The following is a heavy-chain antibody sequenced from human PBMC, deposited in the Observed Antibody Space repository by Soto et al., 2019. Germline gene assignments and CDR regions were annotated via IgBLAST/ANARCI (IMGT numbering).Heavy chain of an antibody. J-gene: IGHJ4*02. CDR1: GFTFSSYG. D-gene: IGHD3-22*01. V-gene: IGHV3-30*18. Sequence: GGSQRLSCAASGFTFSSYGMHWVRQAPGKGLEWVAVISYDGSNKYYADSVKGRFTISRDNSKNTLYLQMNSLRAEDTAVYYCAKDFPYYYDSSGYFDYWGQGTLVTVSS. CDR3: AKDFPYYYDSSGYFDY. CDR2: ISYDGSNK.